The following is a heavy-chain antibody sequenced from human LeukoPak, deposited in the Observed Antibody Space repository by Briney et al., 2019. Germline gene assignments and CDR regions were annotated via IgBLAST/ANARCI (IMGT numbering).Heavy chain of an antibody. J-gene: IGHJ4*02. D-gene: IGHD5-18*01. CDR3: ARSLGGYSYVDY. V-gene: IGHV3-15*01. CDR2: IKNKTEGGTT. CDR1: GFTFSKAS. Sequence: PGGSLRLSCVASGFTFSKASMNWVRQAPGKGLEWVGRIKNKTEGGTTQYAAPVKGRFTISRDDSKKTLYLQMHSLRAEDTAVYYCARSLGGYSYVDYWGQGTLVTVSS.